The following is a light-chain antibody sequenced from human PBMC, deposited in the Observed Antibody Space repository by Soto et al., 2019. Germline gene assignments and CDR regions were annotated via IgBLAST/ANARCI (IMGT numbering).Light chain of an antibody. CDR3: QQRSNWPPIT. V-gene: IGKV3-11*01. CDR1: QSVSSY. J-gene: IGKJ5*01. Sequence: EIVLTQSPATLSLSPGERATLSCRASQSVSSYLSWYQQKPGQAPRLLIYDASNRATGIPARFSGSGSGTDFTLTISSLEPEDFGVYYCQQRSNWPPITFGQGTRLEIQ. CDR2: DAS.